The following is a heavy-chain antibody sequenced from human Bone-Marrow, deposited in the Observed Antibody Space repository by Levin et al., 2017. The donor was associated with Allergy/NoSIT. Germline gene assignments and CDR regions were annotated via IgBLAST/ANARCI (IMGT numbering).Heavy chain of an antibody. CDR1: GGSISSGGYS. V-gene: IGHV4-30-2*01. CDR2: IYHSGST. Sequence: PSETLSLTCAVSGGSISSGGYSWSWIRQPPGKGLEWIGYIYHSGSTYYNPSLKSRVTISVDRSKNQFSLKLSSVTAADTAVYYCARVQIDQGGNSLYWYFDLWGRGTLVTVSS. D-gene: IGHD4-23*01. J-gene: IGHJ2*01. CDR3: ARVQIDQGGNSLYWYFDL.